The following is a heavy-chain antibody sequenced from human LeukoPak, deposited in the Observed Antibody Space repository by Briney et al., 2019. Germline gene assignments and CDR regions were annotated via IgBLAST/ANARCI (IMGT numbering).Heavy chain of an antibody. CDR2: ISYEGSSE. Sequence: PGKSLRLSCAASGFTFSNYGMHWVGQAPGKGLEWVSMISYEGSSEYYADSVKGRFTISRDTSKNTLYLEMNSLRVEDTAVYHCAKDLIGSGWHNYFDPWGQGTLVTVSS. V-gene: IGHV3-30*18. CDR3: AKDLIGSGWHNYFDP. D-gene: IGHD6-19*01. CDR1: GFTFSNYG. J-gene: IGHJ5*02.